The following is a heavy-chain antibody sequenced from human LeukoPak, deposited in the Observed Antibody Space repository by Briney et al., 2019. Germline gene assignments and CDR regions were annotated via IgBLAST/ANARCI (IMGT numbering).Heavy chain of an antibody. Sequence: KTSETLSLTCTDSGYSISSGYYWGWIRQPPGKGLEWIGSVFHSLTTYYNPSLKSRVTISVDTSKNQFSLKLTSVTAADTAVYYCARVETIGYQFDYWGQGTLVTVSS. D-gene: IGHD5-12*01. J-gene: IGHJ4*02. CDR3: ARVETIGYQFDY. V-gene: IGHV4-38-2*02. CDR1: GYSISSGYY. CDR2: VFHSLTT.